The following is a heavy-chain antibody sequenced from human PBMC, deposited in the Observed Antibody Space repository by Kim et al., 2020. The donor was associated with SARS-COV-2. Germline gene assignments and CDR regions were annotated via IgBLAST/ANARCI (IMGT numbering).Heavy chain of an antibody. J-gene: IGHJ4*02. CDR2: ITKYDGRT. CDR3: PKYHSRSVWLTFDY. Sequence: GGSLRLSCAASGYSINPFAMSWVRQAPGKGLVWVSAITKYDGRTYYSDSVRGLFTISRANSKNTVFLQMYSLRAEDTGLYCFPKYHSRSVWLTFDYWVQG. CDR1: GYSINPFA. D-gene: IGHD6-19*01. V-gene: IGHV3-23*01.